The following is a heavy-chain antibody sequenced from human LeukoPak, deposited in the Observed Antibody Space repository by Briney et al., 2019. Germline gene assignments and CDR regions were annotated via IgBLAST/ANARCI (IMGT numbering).Heavy chain of an antibody. CDR1: GFTFSSYS. V-gene: IGHV3-21*01. Sequence: PGGSLRLSCAASGFTFSSYSMNWVRQAPGKGLEWVSSISSSSYIYYADSVKGRFTISRDNAKNSLYLQMNSLRAEDTAVYYCARDGYSYGPVTLYYYYYMDVWGKGTTVTVSS. CDR3: ARDGYSYGPVTLYYYYYMDV. D-gene: IGHD5-18*01. CDR2: ISSSSYI. J-gene: IGHJ6*03.